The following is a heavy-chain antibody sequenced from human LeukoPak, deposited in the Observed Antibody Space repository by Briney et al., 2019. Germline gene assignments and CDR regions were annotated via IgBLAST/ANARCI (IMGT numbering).Heavy chain of an antibody. J-gene: IGHJ6*03. D-gene: IGHD3-10*01. V-gene: IGHV4-31*03. CDR2: IYYSGSP. Sequence: SETLSLTCTVSGGSISSGGYYWSWIRQHPGRGLEWIGYIYYSGSPYYNPSLKSRVTISVDTSKNQFSLKLSSVTAADTGVYYCARDLRGYGSGSYLEFYMDVWGKGTTVTVSS. CDR3: ARDLRGYGSGSYLEFYMDV. CDR1: GGSISSGGYY.